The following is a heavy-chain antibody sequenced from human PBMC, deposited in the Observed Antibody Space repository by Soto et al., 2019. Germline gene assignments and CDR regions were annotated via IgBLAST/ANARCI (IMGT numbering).Heavy chain of an antibody. D-gene: IGHD2-2*01. Sequence: SVKVSCKACGCTFSRYDMSWVRQAPGEGNEWMGGIIPIFGTANYAQKFQGRVTITADESTSTAYMELSSLRSEDTAVYYCAADPCAYCSCNYDGNDAFDICGQGTVVTVSS. CDR3: AADPCAYCSCNYDGNDAFDI. J-gene: IGHJ3*02. CDR2: IIPIFGTA. CDR1: GCTFSRYD. V-gene: IGHV1-69*13.